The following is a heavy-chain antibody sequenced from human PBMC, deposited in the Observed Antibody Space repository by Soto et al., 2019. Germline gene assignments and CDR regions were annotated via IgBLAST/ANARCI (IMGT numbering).Heavy chain of an antibody. CDR3: TTDDPINTY. CDR1: GFTFSNAW. Sequence: GESLKISCAASGFTFSNAWMSWVRQAPGKGLEWVGRIKSKTDGGTTDYAAPVKGRFTISRDDSQRMLFLQMNSLKTEDTALYYCTTDDPINTYWGQGTLVTVSS. J-gene: IGHJ4*02. CDR2: IKSKTDGGTT. V-gene: IGHV3-15*01.